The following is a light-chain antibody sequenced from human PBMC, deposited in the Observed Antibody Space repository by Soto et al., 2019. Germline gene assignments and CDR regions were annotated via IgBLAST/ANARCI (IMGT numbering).Light chain of an antibody. CDR3: QQYNNWPWT. J-gene: IGKJ1*01. Sequence: EIVMTQSPATLSVSPEERATLSCRASQSISSSYLAWYQQKPGQAPRLLIYAASTRATGIPARFSGSGSGTEFTLTFSSLQSEDFAVYYCQQYNNWPWTFGQGTKVDIK. V-gene: IGKV3-15*01. CDR2: AAS. CDR1: QSISSSY.